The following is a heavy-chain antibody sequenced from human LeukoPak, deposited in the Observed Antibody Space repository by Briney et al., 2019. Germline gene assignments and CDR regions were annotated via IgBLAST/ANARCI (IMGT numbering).Heavy chain of an antibody. CDR2: ISWNSGSI. V-gene: IGHV3-9*03. D-gene: IGHD6-19*01. CDR1: GFTFDDYA. Sequence: GRSLRLSCAASGFTFDDYAMHWVRQSPGKGLEWVSGISWNSGSIGYADSVKGRFTIPRDNAKNSLYLQMNSLRAEDMALYYCAKDRGSGSYIGPDAFDIWGQGTMVTVSS. CDR3: AKDRGSGSYIGPDAFDI. J-gene: IGHJ3*02.